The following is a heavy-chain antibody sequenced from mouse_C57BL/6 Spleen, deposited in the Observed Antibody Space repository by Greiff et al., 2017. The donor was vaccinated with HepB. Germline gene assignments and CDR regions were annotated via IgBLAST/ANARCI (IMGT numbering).Heavy chain of an antibody. V-gene: IGHV3-6*01. D-gene: IGHD4-1*01. CDR3: ARKTGYWYFDV. CDR1: GYSITSGYY. CDR2: ISYDGSN. J-gene: IGHJ1*03. Sequence: EVKLQESGPGLVKPSQSLSLTCSVTGYSITSGYYWNWIRQFPGNKLEWMGYISYDGSNNYNPSLKNRISITRDTSKNQFFLKLNSVTTEDTATYYCARKTGYWYFDVWGTGTTVTVSS.